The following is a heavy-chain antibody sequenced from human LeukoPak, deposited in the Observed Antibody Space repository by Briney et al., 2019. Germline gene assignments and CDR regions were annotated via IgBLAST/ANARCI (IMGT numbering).Heavy chain of an antibody. J-gene: IGHJ4*02. V-gene: IGHV3-30*02. Sequence: GGSLRLSCAASGSTFSSYGMHWVRQAPGKGLEWVAFIRYDGSNKYYADSVKGRFTISRDNSKNTLHLQMNSLRAEDTAVYYCAKDLLAARPSVQYFDYWGQGTLVTVSS. CDR3: AKDLLAARPSVQYFDY. CDR1: GSTFSSYG. CDR2: IRYDGSNK. D-gene: IGHD6-6*01.